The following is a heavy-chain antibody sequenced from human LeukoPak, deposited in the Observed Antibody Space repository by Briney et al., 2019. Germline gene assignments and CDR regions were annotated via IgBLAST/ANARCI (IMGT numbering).Heavy chain of an antibody. CDR3: ARQCEVRGLP. D-gene: IGHD5-12*01. V-gene: IGHV5-51*01. CDR1: GYSFTSYW. CDR2: IYPGDSDT. Sequence: GESLKISCKGPGYSFTSYWIGWVRQMPGKGVEWMGIIYPGDSDTRYSPSFQGQVHISTHKHHSTASPKWPSLKRPDPALLFCARQCEVRGLPWGEGALVTVSS. J-gene: IGHJ5*02.